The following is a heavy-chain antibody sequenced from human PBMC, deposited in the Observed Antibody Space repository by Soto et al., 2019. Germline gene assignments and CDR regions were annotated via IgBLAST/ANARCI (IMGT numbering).Heavy chain of an antibody. CDR3: ARDKEGLIAALDY. V-gene: IGHV3-33*01. Sequence: GGSLRLSCAASGFTFSSYGMHWVRQAPGKGLEWVAVIWYDGSNKYYADSVKGRFTISRDNSKNTLYLQMNSLRAEDTAVYYCARDKEGLIAALDYWGQGTLVTVSS. CDR1: GFTFSSYG. CDR2: IWYDGSNK. D-gene: IGHD6-13*01. J-gene: IGHJ4*02.